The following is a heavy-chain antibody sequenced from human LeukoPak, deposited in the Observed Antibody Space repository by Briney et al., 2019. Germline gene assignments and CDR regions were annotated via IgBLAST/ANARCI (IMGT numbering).Heavy chain of an antibody. V-gene: IGHV4-4*07. CDR1: DTSITTYY. CDR2: IHTSGTT. CDR3: ARGYYDSSLYTFGY. D-gene: IGHD3-22*01. J-gene: IGHJ4*02. Sequence: SETLSLTCTVSDTSITTYYWSWIRQPAGKGLEWIGRIHTSGTTNYNPSLKSRVTMSVDTSKNQFSLKLSSVTAADTAIYYCARGYYDSSLYTFGYWGQGTLVTVSS.